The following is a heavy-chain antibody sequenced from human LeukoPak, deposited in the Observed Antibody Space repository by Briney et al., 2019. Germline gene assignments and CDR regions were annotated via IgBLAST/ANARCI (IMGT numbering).Heavy chain of an antibody. J-gene: IGHJ4*02. CDR3: VKDRGYSTFDY. CDR2: MNQDGSER. Sequence: PGGSLRLSCAASGFLFSNSWMSWVRQAPGKGLEWVANMNQDGSERNYVDSVKGRLTISRDNAKGSLYLQMNGLRAEDTAVYFCVKDRGYSTFDYWGQGTLVTVSS. D-gene: IGHD4-23*01. CDR1: GFLFSNSW. V-gene: IGHV3-7*03.